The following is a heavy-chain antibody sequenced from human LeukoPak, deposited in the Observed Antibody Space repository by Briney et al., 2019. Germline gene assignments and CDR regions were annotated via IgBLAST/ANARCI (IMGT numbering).Heavy chain of an antibody. D-gene: IGHD6-6*01. J-gene: IGHJ1*01. CDR2: ISSSSRYI. CDR3: ARDLSSSSTAYFQH. V-gene: IGHV3-21*01. CDR1: GFTFSSYA. Sequence: GGSLRLSCAASGFTFSSYAMSWVRQAPGKGLEWVSSISSSSRYIYYADSVKGRFTISRDNAKNSLYLQMNSLRAEDTAVYYCARDLSSSSTAYFQHWGQGTLVTVSS.